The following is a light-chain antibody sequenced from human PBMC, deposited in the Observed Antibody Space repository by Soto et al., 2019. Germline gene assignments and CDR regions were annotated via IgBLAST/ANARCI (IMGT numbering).Light chain of an antibody. CDR2: KES. Sequence: DIQMTQSPSTLSASEGDRGTISCRASQSVSIWLAWYQQKPGRAPKLLIYKESTLKSGVPSRFTGSGSGTDFTLTISSLEPEDFAVYYCPQRSNWITFGQGTRVEIK. CDR3: PQRSNWIT. V-gene: IGKV1-5*03. CDR1: QSVSIW. J-gene: IGKJ5*01.